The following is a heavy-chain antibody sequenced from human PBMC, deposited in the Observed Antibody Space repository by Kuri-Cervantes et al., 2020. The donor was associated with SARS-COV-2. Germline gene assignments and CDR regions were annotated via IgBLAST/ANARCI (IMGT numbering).Heavy chain of an antibody. Sequence: GGSRRLSCIASGFIFSDYYMTWVRLTPGQGMEWVSNIGPSGTTKYYADSVKGRFTISRDNAKNALYLQMSSLRAEDTAVYYCATPRRYSGYDFDYWGQGTLVTVSS. CDR1: GFIFSDYY. CDR3: ATPRRYSGYDFDY. J-gene: IGHJ4*02. D-gene: IGHD5-12*01. CDR2: IGPSGTTK. V-gene: IGHV3-11*04.